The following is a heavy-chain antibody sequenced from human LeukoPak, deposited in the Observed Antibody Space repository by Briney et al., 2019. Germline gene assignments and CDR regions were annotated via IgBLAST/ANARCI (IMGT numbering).Heavy chain of an antibody. CDR1: GFTFSSYA. D-gene: IGHD3-22*01. CDR2: ISYDGSNK. Sequence: TGGSLRLSCAASGFTFSSYAMHWVRQAPGKGLEWVAVISYDGSNKYYADSVKGRFTISRDNSKNTLYLQMNSLRAEDTAVYYCATPDSSGYRYWGQGTLVTVSS. CDR3: ATPDSSGYRY. V-gene: IGHV3-30-3*01. J-gene: IGHJ4*02.